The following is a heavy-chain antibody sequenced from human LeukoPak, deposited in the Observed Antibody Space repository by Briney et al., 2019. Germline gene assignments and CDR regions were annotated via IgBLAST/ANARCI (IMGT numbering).Heavy chain of an antibody. CDR1: GFTFSSYS. CDR2: ISSSSSYV. CDR3: ARDDYYYYYMDV. V-gene: IGHV3-21*01. J-gene: IGHJ6*03. Sequence: GGSLRLSCAASGFTFSSYSMNWVRQAPGKGLEWVSSISSSSSYVYYADSVKGRFTISRDNAKNSLYLQMNSLRAEDTAVYYCARDDYYYYYMDVWGKGTTVTVSS.